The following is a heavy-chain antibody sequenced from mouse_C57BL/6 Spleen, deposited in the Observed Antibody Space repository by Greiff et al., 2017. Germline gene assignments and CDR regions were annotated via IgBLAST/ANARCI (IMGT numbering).Heavy chain of an antibody. J-gene: IGHJ1*03. V-gene: IGHV1-64*01. D-gene: IGHD1-1*01. Sequence: QVQLQQPGAELVKPGASVKLSCKASGYTFTSYWMHWVKQRPGQGLEWIGMIHPNSGSTNYNEKFKSKATLTVDKSSSTAYMQLSSLTSEDSAVYYCARSLITTVVYWYFDVWGTGTTVTVAS. CDR2: IHPNSGST. CDR3: ARSLITTVVYWYFDV. CDR1: GYTFTSYW.